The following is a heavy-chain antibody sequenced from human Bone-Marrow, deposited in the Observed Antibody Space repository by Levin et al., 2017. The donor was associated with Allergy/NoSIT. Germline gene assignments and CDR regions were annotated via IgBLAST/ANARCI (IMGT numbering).Heavy chain of an antibody. CDR2: ISYDGSNK. V-gene: IGHV3-30-3*01. CDR3: ARDVGFFGELSPGGY. J-gene: IGHJ4*02. D-gene: IGHD3-10*01. CDR1: GFTFSSYA. Sequence: LSLTCAASGFTFSSYAMYWVRQAPGKGLEWVAGISYDGSNKDYADSVKGRITISRDNSKNTLDLQMNSLRAEDTAVYYCARDVGFFGELSPGGYWGQGTLVTVSP.